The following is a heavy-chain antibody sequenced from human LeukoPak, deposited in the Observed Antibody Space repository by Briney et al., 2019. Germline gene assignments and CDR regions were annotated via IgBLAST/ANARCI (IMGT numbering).Heavy chain of an antibody. CDR2: IGHYGADI. Sequence: GGSLRLSCAASRFTFSNYAMTWVRQAPGRGLEWVSVIGHYGADIHYADSVEGRFTISRDNSANTLYLQMNSLRAEDTAVYYCAKYCGGDCFRNFDSWGQGTLVTVSS. V-gene: IGHV3-23*01. D-gene: IGHD2-21*02. CDR3: AKYCGGDCFRNFDS. J-gene: IGHJ4*02. CDR1: RFTFSNYA.